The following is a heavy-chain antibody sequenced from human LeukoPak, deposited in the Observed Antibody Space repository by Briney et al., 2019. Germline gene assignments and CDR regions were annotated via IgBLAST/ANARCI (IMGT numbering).Heavy chain of an antibody. D-gene: IGHD6-19*01. Sequence: GGSLRLSCAASGFTFSSYNMNWVRQAPGKGLEWFSSISRSNNYIYYADSVRGRFTISRDNAKNSLYLQMNSLRAEDTAVYYCARDNPGSGWTQCFDYWGQGTLVAVSS. J-gene: IGHJ4*02. V-gene: IGHV3-21*01. CDR3: ARDNPGSGWTQCFDY. CDR2: ISRSNNYI. CDR1: GFTFSSYN.